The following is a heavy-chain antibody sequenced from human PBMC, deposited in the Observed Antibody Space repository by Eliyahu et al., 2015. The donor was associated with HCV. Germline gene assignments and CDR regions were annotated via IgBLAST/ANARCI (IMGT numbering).Heavy chain of an antibody. D-gene: IGHD6-19*01. CDR1: GGSISSYY. V-gene: IGHV4-59*08. Sequence: QVQLQESGPGLVKPSEXLSLTCTVSGGSISSYYWSWIRQPPGKGLEWIXYIYYSGSTNYNPSLKSRVTISVDTSKNQFSLKLSSVTAADTAVYYCARLNSSGWNNWFDPWGQGTLVTVSS. CDR2: IYYSGST. J-gene: IGHJ5*02. CDR3: ARLNSSGWNNWFDP.